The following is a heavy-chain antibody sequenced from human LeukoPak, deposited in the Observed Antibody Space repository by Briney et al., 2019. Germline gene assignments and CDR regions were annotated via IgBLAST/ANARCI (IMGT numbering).Heavy chain of an antibody. CDR1: GGSISSSSYY. V-gene: IGHV4-39*01. CDR3: ATARGYSYGYGVH. J-gene: IGHJ4*02. Sequence: PSETLSLTCTVSGGSISSSSYYWGWIRQPPGKGLEWIGSIYYSGSTYYNPSPKSRVTISVDTSKNQFSLKLSSVTAADTAVYYCATARGYSYGYGVHWGQGTLVTVSS. CDR2: IYYSGST. D-gene: IGHD5-18*01.